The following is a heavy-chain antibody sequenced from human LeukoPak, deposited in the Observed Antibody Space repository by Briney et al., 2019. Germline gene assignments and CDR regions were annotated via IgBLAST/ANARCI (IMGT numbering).Heavy chain of an antibody. Sequence: PGGSLRLSCAASGFTFSSYSMNWVRQAPGKGLEWVSYITSGSTIYYADSVKGRFTISRDNAKNSLYLQMNSLRAEDTAVYYCAGDWSYWGQGTLVTVSS. CDR3: AGDWSY. CDR1: GFTFSSYS. V-gene: IGHV3-48*01. CDR2: ITSGSTI. J-gene: IGHJ4*02. D-gene: IGHD3-3*01.